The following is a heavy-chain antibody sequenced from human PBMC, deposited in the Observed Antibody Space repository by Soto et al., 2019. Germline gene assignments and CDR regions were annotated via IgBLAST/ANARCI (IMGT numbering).Heavy chain of an antibody. V-gene: IGHV1-69*13. D-gene: IGHD3-9*01. Sequence: SVKVSCKASGGTFSSYAISWVRQAPGQGLEWMGGIIPIFGTANYAQKFQGRVTITADESTSTAYMELSSLRSEDTAVYYCARFPTYDILTGYGGFDYWGQGTLVTVSS. CDR2: IIPIFGTA. CDR3: ARFPTYDILTGYGGFDY. CDR1: GGTFSSYA. J-gene: IGHJ4*02.